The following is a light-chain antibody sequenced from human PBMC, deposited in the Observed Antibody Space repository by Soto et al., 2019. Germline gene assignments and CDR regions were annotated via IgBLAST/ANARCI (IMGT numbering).Light chain of an antibody. V-gene: IGLV1-40*01. CDR2: GNS. CDR3: QSYASSLSGSLYV. Sequence: QSVLTQPPSVFGAPGQRVTISCTGSSSNIGAGYVEHWYRQLQGTAPKLLVYGNSNRTPGVPDRYSGSKSGTSASLTITGLQAEDEADYYCQSYASSLSGSLYVFGTGTKLTVL. J-gene: IGLJ1*01. CDR1: SSNIGAGYV.